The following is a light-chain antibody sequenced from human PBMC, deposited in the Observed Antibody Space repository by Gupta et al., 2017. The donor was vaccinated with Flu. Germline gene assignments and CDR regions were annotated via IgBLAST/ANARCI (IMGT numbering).Light chain of an antibody. CDR1: QSLLYSSNNKNY. J-gene: IGKJ2*01. V-gene: IGKV4-1*01. Sequence: SLGERATINCKSSQSLLYSSNNKNYLAWYQQKSGQPPRLLIYWASTREAGVPDRFSGSGFGTDFTLTISSLQAEDVAVYYCQQYYDAPHTFGQGTKLEIK. CDR2: WAS. CDR3: QQYYDAPHT.